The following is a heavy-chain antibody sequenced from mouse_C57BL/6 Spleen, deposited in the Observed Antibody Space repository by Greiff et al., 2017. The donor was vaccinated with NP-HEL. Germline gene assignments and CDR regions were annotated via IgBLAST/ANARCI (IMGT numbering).Heavy chain of an antibody. V-gene: IGHV1-80*01. CDR3: ARGVTYYSKTGFAY. Sequence: QVQLPQSGAELVKPGASVKISCKASGYAFSSYWMNWVKQRPGKGLEWIGQIYPGDGDTNYNGKFKGKATLTADKSSSTAYMQLSSLTSEDSAVYFCARGVTYYSKTGFAYWGQGTLVTVSA. J-gene: IGHJ3*01. CDR1: GYAFSSYW. D-gene: IGHD2-5*01. CDR2: IYPGDGDT.